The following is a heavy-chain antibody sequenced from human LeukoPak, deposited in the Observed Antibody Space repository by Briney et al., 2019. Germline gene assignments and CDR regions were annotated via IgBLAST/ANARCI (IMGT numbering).Heavy chain of an antibody. CDR2: IYSGGST. CDR3: ARDVPFTMVRGPIGY. J-gene: IGHJ4*02. Sequence: GGSLRLSCAASGFTVSSNYMSWVRQAPGKGLEWVSVIYSGGSTYYADSVKGRFTISRDNAKNSLYLQMNSLRAEDTALYYCARDVPFTMVRGPIGYWGQGTLVTVSS. D-gene: IGHD3-10*01. CDR1: GFTVSSNY. V-gene: IGHV3-53*01.